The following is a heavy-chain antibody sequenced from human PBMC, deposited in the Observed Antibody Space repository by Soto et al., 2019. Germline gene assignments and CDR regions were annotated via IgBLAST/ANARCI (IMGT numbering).Heavy chain of an antibody. Sequence: QVQLQQWGAGLLKPSETLSLTCAVYGGSFSGYYWTWIRQPPGTGLEWIGEINHSGSTNYNPSLQSRVTISVDPSKNQFSLQLTSVTAADTAVYYCARDKITGLFAYWGQGTLVTVSS. V-gene: IGHV4-34*01. CDR3: ARDKITGLFAY. CDR1: GGSFSGYY. J-gene: IGHJ4*02. D-gene: IGHD2-8*02. CDR2: INHSGST.